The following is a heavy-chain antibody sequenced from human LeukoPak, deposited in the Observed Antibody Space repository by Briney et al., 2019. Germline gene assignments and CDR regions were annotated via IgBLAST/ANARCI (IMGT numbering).Heavy chain of an antibody. CDR3: AKGGYSYGGGRLNWFDP. J-gene: IGHJ5*02. CDR1: GFAFSSYA. CDR2: ISGSGGST. D-gene: IGHD5-18*01. Sequence: GGSVRLSCAASGFAFSSYAMSWVHQAPGKGLEWVSAISGSGGSTYYADSVKGRFTISRDNSKNTLYLQMNSLRAEDTAVYYCAKGGYSYGGGRLNWFDPWGQGTLVTVSS. V-gene: IGHV3-23*01.